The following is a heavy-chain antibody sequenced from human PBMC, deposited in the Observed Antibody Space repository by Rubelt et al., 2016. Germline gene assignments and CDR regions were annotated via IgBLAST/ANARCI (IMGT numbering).Heavy chain of an antibody. Sequence: ISSSSSTIYYADSVKGRFTISRDNAKNSLYLQMNSLRAEDTAVYYCARAYLRTVTTSGFNYWGQGTLVTVSS. CDR3: ARAYLRTVTTSGFNY. V-gene: IGHV3-48*04. J-gene: IGHJ4*02. D-gene: IGHD4-17*01. CDR2: ISSSSSTI.